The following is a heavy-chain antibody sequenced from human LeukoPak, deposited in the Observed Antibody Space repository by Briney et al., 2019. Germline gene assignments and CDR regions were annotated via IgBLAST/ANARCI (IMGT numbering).Heavy chain of an antibody. D-gene: IGHD3-10*01. CDR2: VSSSSSYI. CDR3: ARVYYYGSGSYYNRPHLGFDY. Sequence: GGSLRLSCAASGFTFSSYSMIWVRKAPGKGLVWVSSVSSSSSYIYYADSVKGRFTISRDNAKNSLYLQMNSMRAEDTAVYYCARVYYYGSGSYYNRPHLGFDYWGQGTLVTVS. CDR1: GFTFSSYS. J-gene: IGHJ4*02. V-gene: IGHV3-21*01.